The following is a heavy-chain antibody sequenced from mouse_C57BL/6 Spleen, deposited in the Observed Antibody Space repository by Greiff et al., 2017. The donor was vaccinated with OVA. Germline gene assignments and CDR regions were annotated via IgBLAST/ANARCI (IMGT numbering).Heavy chain of an antibody. CDR2: IYPRSGNT. D-gene: IGHD3-2*02. CDR1: GYTFTSYG. CDR3: ARRGMETAQATTYFDY. J-gene: IGHJ3*01. V-gene: IGHV1-81*01. Sequence: VQLQESGAELARPGASVKLSCKASGYTFTSYGISWVKQRTGQGLEWIGEIYPRSGNTYYNEKFKGKATLTADKSSSTAYMELRSLTSEDSAVYFCARRGMETAQATTYFDYWGQGTLVTVSA.